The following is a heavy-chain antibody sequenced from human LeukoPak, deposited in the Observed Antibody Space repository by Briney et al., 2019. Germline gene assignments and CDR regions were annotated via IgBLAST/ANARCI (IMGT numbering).Heavy chain of an antibody. CDR1: GGSISSGSYY. D-gene: IGHD2-8*01. Sequence: SETLSLTCTVSGGSISSGSYYWSWIRQPAGKGLELIGRIYTSGSTNYNPSLKIRVTISVDTSKNQFSLKLSSVTAADTAVYYCARGAIVLMVYTGYYMDVWGKGTTVTVSS. J-gene: IGHJ6*03. V-gene: IGHV4-61*02. CDR2: IYTSGST. CDR3: ARGAIVLMVYTGYYMDV.